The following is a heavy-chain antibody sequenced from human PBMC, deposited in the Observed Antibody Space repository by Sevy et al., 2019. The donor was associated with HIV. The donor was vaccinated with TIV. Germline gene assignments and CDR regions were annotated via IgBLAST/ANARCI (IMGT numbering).Heavy chain of an antibody. V-gene: IGHV1-46*01. CDR2: INPSGGYT. Sequence: ASVKVSCKASGYTFTSHYIYWVRQAPGQGLEWMALINPSGGYTVYAQKFQGRVSVTADTSTSTVYMDLGSLRSEDTAVFYCARATSCGGDCFFLEYWWPGTLVTVSS. CDR1: GYTFTSHY. J-gene: IGHJ4*02. D-gene: IGHD2-21*02. CDR3: ARATSCGGDCFFLEY.